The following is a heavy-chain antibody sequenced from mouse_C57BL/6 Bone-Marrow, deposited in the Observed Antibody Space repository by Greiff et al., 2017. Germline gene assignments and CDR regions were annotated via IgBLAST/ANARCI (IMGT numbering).Heavy chain of an antibody. V-gene: IGHV1-69*01. J-gene: IGHJ1*03. CDR2: IDPSDSYT. CDR1: GYTFTSYW. Sequence: QVQLQQPGAELVMPGASVKLSCKASGYTFTSYWMHWVKQRPGQGLEWIGEIDPSDSYTNYNQKFTGKSTLTVDKSSSTAYRQLSSLTSEDSAVYYCARRGYGSSYDWYFDVWGTGTTVTVSS. D-gene: IGHD1-1*01. CDR3: ARRGYGSSYDWYFDV.